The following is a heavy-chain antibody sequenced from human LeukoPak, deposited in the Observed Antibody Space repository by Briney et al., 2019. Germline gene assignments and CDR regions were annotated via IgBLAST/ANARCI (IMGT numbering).Heavy chain of an antibody. CDR1: GFTFSSYW. CDR2: IKSDGST. D-gene: IGHD5-12*01. V-gene: IGHV3-74*03. J-gene: IGHJ4*02. Sequence: GGSLRLPCAASGFTFSSYWMHWVRQAPGKGLVWVSCIKSDGSTTYADSVKGRFTISRDNAKNTLYLQMNSLRAEDTAVYYCARDRGYVLDYWGQGTLVTVSS. CDR3: ARDRGYVLDY.